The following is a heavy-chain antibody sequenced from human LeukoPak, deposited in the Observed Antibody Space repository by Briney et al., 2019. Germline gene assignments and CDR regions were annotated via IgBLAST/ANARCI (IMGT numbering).Heavy chain of an antibody. V-gene: IGHV4-59*08. CDR2: IYYSVGT. Sequence: SETLSLTRTVPVGSISSYYWRWIRQPPAKGGEGIGYIYYSVGTNYNPSLKSRVTISVDTSTNHSSLKLSSVTAADAAVYDCASQYYYDTSGYPSGYFDYWGQGTLVTVSS. D-gene: IGHD3-22*01. J-gene: IGHJ4*01. CDR1: VGSISSYY. CDR3: ASQYYYDTSGYPSGYFDY.